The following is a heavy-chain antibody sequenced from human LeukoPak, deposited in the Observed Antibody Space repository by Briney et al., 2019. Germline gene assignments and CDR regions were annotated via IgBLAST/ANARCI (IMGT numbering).Heavy chain of an antibody. CDR1: GGTFSSYA. J-gene: IGHJ6*03. CDR2: IIPIFGTA. CDR3: ARGEYSSSSGYMDV. Sequence: AASVQVSCKASGGTFSSYAISWVRQAPGQGLEWMGGIIPIFGTANYAQKFQGRVTITADESTSTACMELSSLRSEDTAVYYCARGEYSSSSGYMDVWGKGTTVTVSS. V-gene: IGHV1-69*13. D-gene: IGHD6-6*01.